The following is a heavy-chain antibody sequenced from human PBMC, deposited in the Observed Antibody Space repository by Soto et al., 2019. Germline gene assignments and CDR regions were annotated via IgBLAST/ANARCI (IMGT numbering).Heavy chain of an antibody. CDR2: IDTSGNT. CDR3: ARYSNNWFQTEGMDV. J-gene: IGHJ6*02. CDR1: VDSITSTY. D-gene: IGHD6-13*01. Sequence: PSETLSLTCTVSVDSITSTYWSWIQQPAGNGLQWIGRIDTSGNTNYNPSLKSRVTMSVDTSKKQFSLKLTSVTAADTAVYYCARYSNNWFQTEGMDVWGQGTTVT. V-gene: IGHV4-4*07.